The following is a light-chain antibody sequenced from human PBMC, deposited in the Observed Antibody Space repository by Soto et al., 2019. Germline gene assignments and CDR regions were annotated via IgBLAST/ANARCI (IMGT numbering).Light chain of an antibody. V-gene: IGKV1-5*03. CDR3: QQYNTYST. CDR1: QSTSTW. CDR2: KAS. J-gene: IGKJ5*01. Sequence: DIQMTQSPSTLSASVGDRVTITCRASQSTSTWLAWYQQKPGQAPKLLIYKASSLESGVPSRFSGSGSGTEFTLTISSLQPDDFATYYCQQYNTYSTFGQGTRLEIK.